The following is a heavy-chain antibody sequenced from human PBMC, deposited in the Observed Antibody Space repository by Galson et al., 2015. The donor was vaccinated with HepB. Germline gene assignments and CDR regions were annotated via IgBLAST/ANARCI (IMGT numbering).Heavy chain of an antibody. CDR2: ISSGGTR. CDR1: GFAFISHS. J-gene: IGHJ6*02. V-gene: IGHV3-48*01. Sequence: SLRLSCAASGFAFISHSMNWVRQAPGKGLEWVSYISSGGTRYYADSVKGRFTISRDNGKKSMYLHMNSLRAEDTAVYFCARNPASYDYYNMDVWGQGTTATVSS. CDR3: ARNPASYDYYNMDV. D-gene: IGHD6-25*01.